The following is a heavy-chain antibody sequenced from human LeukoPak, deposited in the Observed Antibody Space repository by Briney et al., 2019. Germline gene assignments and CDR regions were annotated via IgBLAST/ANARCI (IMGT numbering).Heavy chain of an antibody. CDR3: ARGGITWIQLWSRRGFDY. V-gene: IGHV4-34*01. CDR1: GGSFSGYY. J-gene: IGHJ4*02. CDR2: ISHSGST. D-gene: IGHD5-18*01. Sequence: PSETLSLTCAVYGGSFSGYYWSWIRQPPGKGLEWIGEISHSGSTNYHPSLKSRVTISVDTSKNQFSLKLSSVPAADTAVYYCARGGITWIQLWSRRGFDYWGQGTLVTVSS.